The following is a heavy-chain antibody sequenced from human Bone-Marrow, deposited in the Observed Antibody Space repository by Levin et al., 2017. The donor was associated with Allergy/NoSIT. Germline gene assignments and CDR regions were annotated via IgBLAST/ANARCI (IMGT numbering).Heavy chain of an antibody. D-gene: IGHD1-7*01. CDR2: IMWDSRRM. J-gene: IGHJ4*02. CDR3: VKDRTSVDNWNYGGPFES. CDR1: GFNFNDFA. V-gene: IGHV3-9*01. Sequence: SLKISCEASGFNFNDFAMHWVRQVPGKGLEWVSGIMWDSRRMDYSDSVKGRFIISRENAKKSLYLEMNGLRVDDTALYYCVKDRTSVDNWNYGGPFESWGQGTLVTVSS.